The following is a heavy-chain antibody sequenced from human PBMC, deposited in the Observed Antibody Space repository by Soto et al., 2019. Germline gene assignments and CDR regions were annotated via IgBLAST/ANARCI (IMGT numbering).Heavy chain of an antibody. CDR2: IIPILGIA. D-gene: IGHD6-13*01. Sequence: QVQLVQSGAEVKKPGSSVKVSCKASGGTFSSYTISWVRQAPGQGLEWMGRIIPILGIANYAQKFQGRVTITADKSTSTAYMELSSLRSEDTAVYYCARSTEGMADYYYYMDVWGKGTTVTVSS. CDR1: GGTFSSYT. V-gene: IGHV1-69*02. CDR3: ARSTEGMADYYYYMDV. J-gene: IGHJ6*03.